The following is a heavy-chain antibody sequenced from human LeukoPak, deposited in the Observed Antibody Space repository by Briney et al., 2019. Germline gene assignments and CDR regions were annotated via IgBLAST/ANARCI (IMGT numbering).Heavy chain of an antibody. V-gene: IGHV4-34*01. CDR1: GGSFSGYY. CDR2: INHSGST. J-gene: IGHJ3*02. Sequence: SETLSLTCAVYGGSFSGYYWSWIRQPPGKGLGWIGEINHSGSTNYNPSLKSRVTISVDTSKKQFSLKLSSVTAADTAVYYCARVRLLRVAFDIWGQGTMVTVSS. CDR3: ARVRLLRVAFDI. D-gene: IGHD3-22*01.